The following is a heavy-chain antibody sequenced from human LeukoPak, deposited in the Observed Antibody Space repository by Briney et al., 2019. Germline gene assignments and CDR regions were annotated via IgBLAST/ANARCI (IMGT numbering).Heavy chain of an antibody. CDR3: ARGAAWLAGIDY. V-gene: IGHV4-39*01. CDR1: GGSISSSRYY. CDR2: IYYSGTT. J-gene: IGHJ4*02. Sequence: SETLSLTCTVSGGSISSSRYYWGWIRQPPGKGLEWIGSIYYSGTTHYNLSLKSRVTIFVDTSKNQFSLKLSSVTAADTAVYYCARGAAWLAGIDYWGQGTLVIVPS. D-gene: IGHD6-19*01.